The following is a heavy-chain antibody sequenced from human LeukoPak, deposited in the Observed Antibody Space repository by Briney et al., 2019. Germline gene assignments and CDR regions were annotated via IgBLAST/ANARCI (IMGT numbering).Heavy chain of an antibody. J-gene: IGHJ3*02. CDR2: IYSDGST. Sequence: GGSLRLSCAASGFTVHSSYMSWVRQAPGKGLEWVSVIYSDGSTYYADSLKGRFTISRDNSKNTLYLQMNSLRAEDTAVYYCARDIGGGGAFDIWGHGTMVTVSS. CDR3: ARDIGGGGAFDI. V-gene: IGHV3-53*01. CDR1: GFTVHSSY. D-gene: IGHD2-15*01.